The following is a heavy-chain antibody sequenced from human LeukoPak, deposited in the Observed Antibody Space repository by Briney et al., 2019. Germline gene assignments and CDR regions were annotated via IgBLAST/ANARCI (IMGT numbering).Heavy chain of an antibody. CDR1: AFTSSSYW. Sequence: GGSLRLSCAASAFTSSSYWMHWVRQAPGKGLEWVSAISGSGGSTYYADSVKGRFTISRDNSKNTLYLQMNSLRAEDTAVYYCAKVRRRGYSYGYSYLFDYWGQGTLVTVSS. V-gene: IGHV3-23*01. CDR3: AKVRRRGYSYGYSYLFDY. D-gene: IGHD5-18*01. CDR2: ISGSGGST. J-gene: IGHJ4*02.